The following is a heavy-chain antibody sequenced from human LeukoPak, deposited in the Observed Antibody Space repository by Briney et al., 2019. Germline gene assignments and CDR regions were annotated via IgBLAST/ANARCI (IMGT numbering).Heavy chain of an antibody. J-gene: IGHJ4*02. V-gene: IGHV3-23*01. CDR1: GFTFSSYA. CDR3: ARDYADYVGYFFFDY. CDR2: ISGSGGST. D-gene: IGHD4-17*01. Sequence: GGSLRLSCAASGFTFSSYAKSWVRQAPGKGLEWVSAISGSGGSTYYADSVKGRFTISRDNSQNTLYLQMNSLRAEDTAVYYCARDYADYVGYFFFDYWGQGTLVTVSS.